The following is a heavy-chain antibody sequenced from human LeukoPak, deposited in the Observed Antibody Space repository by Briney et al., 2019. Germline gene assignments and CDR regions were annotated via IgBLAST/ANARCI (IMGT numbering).Heavy chain of an antibody. Sequence: SETLSLTCTVSGGSISNGDYYWSWIRQPPGKGLEWIGYIYYSGSTYYNPSLKSRVTISVDTSKNQFSLKLSSVTAADTAVYYCARGWDDYGDEYYFDYWGQGTLVTVSS. CDR2: IYYSGST. CDR1: GGSISNGDYY. CDR3: ARGWDDYGDEYYFDY. D-gene: IGHD4-17*01. J-gene: IGHJ4*02. V-gene: IGHV4-30-4*01.